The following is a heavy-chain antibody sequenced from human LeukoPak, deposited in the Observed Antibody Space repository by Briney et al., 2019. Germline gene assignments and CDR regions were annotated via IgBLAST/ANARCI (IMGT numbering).Heavy chain of an antibody. Sequence: SVKVSCKTSGFTFSTSAVQGVRQARGQRLEWIGWIIVGSGATNYAQSLQGRFTITRDMSTNTAYMELSSLGSEDSAVYYCAAELYGVYTDCCTFHLWGQGTLVTVSS. V-gene: IGHV1-58*01. CDR1: GFTFSTSA. CDR3: AAELYGVYTDCCTFHL. CDR2: IIVGSGAT. D-gene: IGHD4-17*01. J-gene: IGHJ3*01.